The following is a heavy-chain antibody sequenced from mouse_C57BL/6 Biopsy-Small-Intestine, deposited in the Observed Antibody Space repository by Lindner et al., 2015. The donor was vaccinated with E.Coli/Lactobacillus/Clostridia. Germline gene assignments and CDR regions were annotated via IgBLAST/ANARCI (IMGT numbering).Heavy chain of an antibody. Sequence: VQLQESGPELVKPGASVKMSCKASGYTFTDYNMHWVKQSHGKSLEWIGYINPNNGGTSYNQKFKGKATLTVDTSSSTAYMELHSLTSEDSAVYFCARDDTLDYWGQGTTLTVSS. CDR1: GYTFTDYN. V-gene: IGHV1-22*01. D-gene: IGHD2-12*01. J-gene: IGHJ2*01. CDR3: ARDDTLDY. CDR2: INPNNGGT.